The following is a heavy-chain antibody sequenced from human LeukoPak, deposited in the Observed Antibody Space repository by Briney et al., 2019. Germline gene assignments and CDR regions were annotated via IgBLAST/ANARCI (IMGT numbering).Heavy chain of an antibody. CDR2: INSDSSLM. CDR3: ARSLEDTAMVHYGMDV. V-gene: IGHV3-21*01. Sequence: GGSLRLSCAASGFTFSSYSMNWVRQAPGKGLEWVSSINSDSSLMYYAESVKGRFTISRDNAKNTLYLQMSSLRAEDTAVYYCARSLEDTAMVHYGMDVWGQGTTVTVSS. D-gene: IGHD5-18*01. J-gene: IGHJ6*02. CDR1: GFTFSSYS.